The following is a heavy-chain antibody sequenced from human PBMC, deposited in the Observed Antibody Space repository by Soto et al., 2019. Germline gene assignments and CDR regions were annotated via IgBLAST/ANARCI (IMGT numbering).Heavy chain of an antibody. Sequence: EVQLLESGGGLVQPGGSLRLSCAASGFTFSSYAMSWVRQAPGKGLEWVSAISGSGGSTYYADSVKGRFTISRDNSKNTLYLQMNSLRAEDTAVYYCAKRHSAFSAAGSSPHWYFDLWGRGTLVTVSS. D-gene: IGHD6-13*01. CDR2: ISGSGGST. CDR3: AKRHSAFSAAGSSPHWYFDL. J-gene: IGHJ2*01. V-gene: IGHV3-23*01. CDR1: GFTFSSYA.